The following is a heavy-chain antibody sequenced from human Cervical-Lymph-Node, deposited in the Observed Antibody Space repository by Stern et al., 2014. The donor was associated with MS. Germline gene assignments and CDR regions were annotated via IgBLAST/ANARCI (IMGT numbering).Heavy chain of an antibody. V-gene: IGHV3-72*01. J-gene: IGHJ4*02. Sequence: EVQLVQSGGGLVRPGGSLRLSCAVSGFTFSDHYMDWVRQAPGKGLEWVGRSRTKPNSYTTEYAASVKGRFTVSRDDSKNLLYLQMNSLKTDDAAVYYCARGFHSFDSWGQGTLVTVSS. CDR1: GFTFSDHY. CDR2: SRTKPNSYTT. CDR3: ARGFHSFDS.